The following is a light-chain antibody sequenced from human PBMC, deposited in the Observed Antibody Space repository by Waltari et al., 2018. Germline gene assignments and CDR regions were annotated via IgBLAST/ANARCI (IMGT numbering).Light chain of an antibody. CDR2: GAS. CDR1: QTVNSN. J-gene: IGKJ1*01. Sequence: EIVMTQSPATLSVSPGERATLSYRASQTVNSNLAWYQQKPGQVPRLLIYGASTRASGIPARFSGSGSGTDFTLTISSMQSEDFAVYYCQQYNDWPPWTFGQGTKVEIK. V-gene: IGKV3-15*01. CDR3: QQYNDWPPWT.